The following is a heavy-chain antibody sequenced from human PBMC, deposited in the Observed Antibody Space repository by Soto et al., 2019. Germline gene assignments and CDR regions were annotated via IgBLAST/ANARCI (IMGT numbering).Heavy chain of an antibody. CDR2: ISYDGSNK. CDR1: GFTFSSYA. V-gene: IGHV3-30-3*01. CDR3: TTSNPTSALGYQLLFYYYGMDV. D-gene: IGHD2-2*01. J-gene: IGHJ6*02. Sequence: GGSLRLSCAASGFTFSSYAMHWVRQAPGKGLEWVAVISYDGSNKYYADSVKGRFTISRDNSKNTLYLQMNSLRAEDTAVYYCTTSNPTSALGYQLLFYYYGMDVWGQGTTVTVSS.